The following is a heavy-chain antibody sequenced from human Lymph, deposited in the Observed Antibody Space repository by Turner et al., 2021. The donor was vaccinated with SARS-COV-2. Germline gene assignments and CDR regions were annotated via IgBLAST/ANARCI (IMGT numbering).Heavy chain of an antibody. CDR3: ATGPYDFWSGPSPGYYGMDV. CDR1: GYTLTEVS. D-gene: IGHD3-3*01. J-gene: IGHJ6*02. Sequence: QVQLVQSGAEVKKPGASVQVSCKVSGYTLTEVSMHWVRQAPGKGLEWMGGFDPEDGETIYEQKFQGRVTMTEDTSTDTAYMELSSLRSEDTAVYYCATGPYDFWSGPSPGYYGMDVWGQGTTVTVSS. V-gene: IGHV1-24*01. CDR2: FDPEDGET.